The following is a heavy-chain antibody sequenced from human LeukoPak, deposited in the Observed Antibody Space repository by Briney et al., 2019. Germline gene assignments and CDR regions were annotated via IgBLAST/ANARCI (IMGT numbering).Heavy chain of an antibody. D-gene: IGHD4-17*01. Sequence: GGSLRLSCAASGFTFRSYAMHWVRQAPGKGLEWVAVISYDGSNKYYADSVKGRFTISRDNSKNTLYLQMNSLRAEDTAVYYCARDPPSAVTSTSAFDYWGQGTLVTVSS. CDR2: ISYDGSNK. CDR3: ARDPPSAVTSTSAFDY. J-gene: IGHJ4*02. V-gene: IGHV3-30-3*01. CDR1: GFTFRSYA.